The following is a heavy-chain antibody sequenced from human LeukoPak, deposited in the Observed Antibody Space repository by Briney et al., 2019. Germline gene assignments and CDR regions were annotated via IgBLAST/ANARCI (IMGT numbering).Heavy chain of an antibody. V-gene: IGHV3-9*03. Sequence: GGSLRLSCAASGFTFDDYAMHWVRQAPGKGLEWVSGISWNSGSIGYADSVKGRFTISRDNAKNSLYLQMNSLRAEDMALYYCAKDLYSSSWYYFDYWGQGTLVTVST. J-gene: IGHJ4*02. CDR3: AKDLYSSSWYYFDY. CDR2: ISWNSGSI. D-gene: IGHD6-13*01. CDR1: GFTFDDYA.